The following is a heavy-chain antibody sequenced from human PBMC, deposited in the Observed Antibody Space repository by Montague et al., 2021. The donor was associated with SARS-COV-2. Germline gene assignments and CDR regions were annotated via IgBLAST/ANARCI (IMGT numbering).Heavy chain of an antibody. CDR1: GASISTSTDH. Sequence: SETLSLTCSVSGASISTSTDHWAWIRQSPGKGLEWVGSFYYSDSTHYNPSLRSRVTISVDTSKNQFSLKLNSVTAADTAIYYCARLMGHVLVSVTGANWFDPWGQGTLVTVSS. D-gene: IGHD5/OR15-5a*01. V-gene: IGHV4-39*01. J-gene: IGHJ5*02. CDR3: ARLMGHVLVSVTGANWFDP. CDR2: FYYSDST.